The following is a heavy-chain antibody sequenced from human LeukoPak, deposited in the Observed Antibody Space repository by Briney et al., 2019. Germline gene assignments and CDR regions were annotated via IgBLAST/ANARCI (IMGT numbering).Heavy chain of an antibody. CDR1: GYSFTSYW. Sequence: GESLKVSCKGSGYSFTSYWIGWVRQMPGKGLEWMGIIYPGDSDTRYSPSFQGQVTISADKSISTAYLQWSSLKASDTVMYYCARDSSGYIHWFDPWGQGTLVTVSS. CDR3: ARDSSGYIHWFDP. J-gene: IGHJ5*02. D-gene: IGHD3-22*01. CDR2: IYPGDSDT. V-gene: IGHV5-51*01.